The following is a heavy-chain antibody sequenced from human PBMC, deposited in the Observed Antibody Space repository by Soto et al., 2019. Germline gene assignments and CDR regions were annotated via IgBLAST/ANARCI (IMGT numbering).Heavy chain of an antibody. CDR1: GFTFSSYW. J-gene: IGHJ4*02. V-gene: IGHV3-7*01. CDR3: ARDQPGPTSY. CDR2: IKEDGSEK. Sequence: LRLSCGGSGFTFSSYWMSWVRQAPGKGLEWVAIIKEDGSEKYYVDSVKGRFTISRDNAKNSLYLQMNSLRAEDTAVYYCARDQPGPTSYWGQGTLASVSS.